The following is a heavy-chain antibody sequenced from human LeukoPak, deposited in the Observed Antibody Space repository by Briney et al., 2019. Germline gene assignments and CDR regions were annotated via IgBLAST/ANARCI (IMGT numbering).Heavy chain of an antibody. CDR2: INPNSGGT. Sequence: GASVKVSCKASGYTFTGYYMHWVRQAPGQGLEWMGWINPNSGGTNYAQKFQGRATMTRDTSISTAYMELSRLRSDDTAVYYCARVLVIVGATDFDYWGQGTLVTVSS. CDR3: ARVLVIVGATDFDY. V-gene: IGHV1-2*02. CDR1: GYTFTGYY. D-gene: IGHD1-26*01. J-gene: IGHJ4*02.